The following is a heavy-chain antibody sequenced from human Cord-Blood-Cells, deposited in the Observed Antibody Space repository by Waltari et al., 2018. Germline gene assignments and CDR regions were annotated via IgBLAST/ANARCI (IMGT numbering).Heavy chain of an antibody. J-gene: IGHJ3*02. V-gene: IGHV4-39*01. CDR3: ARLSDWGSDAFDI. CDR2: IYYSGST. D-gene: IGHD7-27*01. CDR1: GGSISSSSYY. Sequence: QLQLQESGPGLVKPSETLSLTCTVPGGSISSSSYYWGWIRQPPGKGLEWIGSIYYSGSTYYNPSLKSRVTISVDTSKNQFSLKLSSVTAADTAVYYCARLSDWGSDAFDIWGQGTMVTVSS.